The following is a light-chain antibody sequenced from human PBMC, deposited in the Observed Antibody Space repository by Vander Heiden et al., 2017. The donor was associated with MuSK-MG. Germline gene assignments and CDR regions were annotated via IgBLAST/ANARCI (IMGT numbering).Light chain of an antibody. Sequence: QSALTQPASVSGSPGQSITISCTGTNSDVGGYNFVSCYQVKPGAVPILCIYHVTNRPSGVSNRCSGSKSGTTASITIFGLEAEDDAYYYSCSYTSISVLVFGRGTKLTVL. CDR1: NSDVGGYNF. J-gene: IGLJ2*01. CDR2: HVT. CDR3: CSYTSISVLV. V-gene: IGLV2-14*01.